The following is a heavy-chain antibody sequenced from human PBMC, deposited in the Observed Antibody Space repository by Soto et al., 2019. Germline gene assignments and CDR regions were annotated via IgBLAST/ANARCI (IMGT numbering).Heavy chain of an antibody. Sequence: QVQLQESGPGLVKPSETLSLTCTVSGGSISSYYWSWIRQPPGKGLEWIGYIYYSGSTNYNPSLTSRVTISVDTSKNQFSLKLSSVTAADTAVYYCARGAYTTMIGYFDLWGRGTLVTVSS. CDR3: ARGAYTTMIGYFDL. CDR1: GGSISSYY. D-gene: IGHD3-22*01. CDR2: IYYSGST. J-gene: IGHJ2*01. V-gene: IGHV4-59*01.